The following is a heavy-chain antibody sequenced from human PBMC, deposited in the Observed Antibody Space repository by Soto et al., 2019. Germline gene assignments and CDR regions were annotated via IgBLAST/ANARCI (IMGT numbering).Heavy chain of an antibody. CDR1: CGSISSHY. V-gene: IGHV4-59*11. CDR3: TILSWGDYDDHYHP. D-gene: IGHD4-17*01. J-gene: IGHJ5*02. Sequence: SKTLSLTCTVACGSISSHYWSWIRQPPGKGLEWIGYIYYDGSTNYNPSLKSRVTISVDTSKNQFSLKLSSVTAADTAVYYCTILSWGDYDDHYHPCVHGSLVTDPS. CDR2: IYYDGST.